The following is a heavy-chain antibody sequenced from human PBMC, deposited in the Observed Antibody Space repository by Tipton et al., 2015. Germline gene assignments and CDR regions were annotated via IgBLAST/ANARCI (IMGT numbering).Heavy chain of an antibody. CDR1: GFTFSSYS. CDR2: ISSSNTYI. J-gene: IGHJ4*02. CDR3: ARPRNYYDNSGHDY. V-gene: IGHV3-21*01. D-gene: IGHD3-22*01. Sequence: GSLRLSCAASGFTFSSYSMNWVRQSPGKGLEWVSSISSSNTYINYADSVKGRFTISRDNANNSLYLQMNSLRVEDTAVYYCARPRNYYDNSGHDYWGLGTLVTVSS.